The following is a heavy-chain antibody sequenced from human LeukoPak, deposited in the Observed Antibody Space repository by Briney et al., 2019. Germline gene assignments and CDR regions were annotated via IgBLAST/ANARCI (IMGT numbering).Heavy chain of an antibody. J-gene: IGHJ3*02. V-gene: IGHV3-48*03. CDR3: ARIPLRSGGRLDAFDI. Sequence: GGSLRLSCAASGFTFSSYEMNWVRQAPGKGLEWVSYISSSGSTIYYADSVKGRFTISRDNAKNSLYLQMNSLRAEDTAVYYCARIPLRSGGRLDAFDIWGQGTMVTVSS. CDR2: ISSSGSTI. CDR1: GFTFSSYE. D-gene: IGHD2-15*01.